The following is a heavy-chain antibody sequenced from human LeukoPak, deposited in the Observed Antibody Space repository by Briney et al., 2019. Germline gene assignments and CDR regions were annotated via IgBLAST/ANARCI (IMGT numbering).Heavy chain of an antibody. Sequence: GASVKVSCKASGYTFTTYYMHWVRQAPGQGLEWMGIINPSGGSTSYAQKFQGRVTMTRDASTSTVYMELSSLRSDDTAVYYCARGSSWYGDWNLPNPGYFDYWGQGTLVTVSS. J-gene: IGHJ4*02. CDR1: GYTFTTYY. D-gene: IGHD6-13*01. CDR2: INPSGGST. CDR3: ARGSSWYGDWNLPNPGYFDY. V-gene: IGHV1-46*01.